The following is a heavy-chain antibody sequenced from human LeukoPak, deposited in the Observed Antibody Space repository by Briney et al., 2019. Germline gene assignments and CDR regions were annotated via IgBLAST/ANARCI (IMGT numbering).Heavy chain of an antibody. CDR1: RYTFSNYD. Sequence: ASVKVSCKASRYTFSNYDINWVRQATGQGLEWMGIINPSGGSTSYAQKFQGRVTMTRDTSTSTVYMELSSLRSEDTAVYYCARVPITMVRGAIPYYFDYWGQGTLVTVSS. CDR2: INPSGGST. D-gene: IGHD3-10*01. V-gene: IGHV1-46*01. J-gene: IGHJ4*02. CDR3: ARVPITMVRGAIPYYFDY.